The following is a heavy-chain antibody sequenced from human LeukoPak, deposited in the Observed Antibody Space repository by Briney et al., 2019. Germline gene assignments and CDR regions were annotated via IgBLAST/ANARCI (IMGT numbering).Heavy chain of an antibody. D-gene: IGHD6-13*01. J-gene: IGHJ6*03. CDR3: ARGDSSSWYYYYYYMDV. Sequence: SETLSLTCTVSGGSISSYHWSWIRQPPGKGLAWIGYIYYSGSTNYNPSLKSRVTISVDTSKNQFSLKLSSVTAADTAVYYCARGDSSSWYYYYYYMDVWGKGTTVTISS. CDR2: IYYSGST. V-gene: IGHV4-59*01. CDR1: GGSISSYH.